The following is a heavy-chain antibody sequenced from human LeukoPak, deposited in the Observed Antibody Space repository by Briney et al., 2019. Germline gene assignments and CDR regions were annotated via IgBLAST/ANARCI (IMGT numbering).Heavy chain of an antibody. CDR3: ARDGAAAILYYFDY. CDR2: INPNSGGT. J-gene: IGHJ4*02. D-gene: IGHD6-13*01. CDR1: GYTFTGYY. V-gene: IGHV1-2*02. Sequence: GASVKVSCKASGYTFTGYYMHWVRQAPGQGLEWMGWINPNSGGTNYAQKFQGRVTMTRDTSISTAYMELSRLRSEDTAVHYCARDGAAAILYYFDYWGQGTLVTVSS.